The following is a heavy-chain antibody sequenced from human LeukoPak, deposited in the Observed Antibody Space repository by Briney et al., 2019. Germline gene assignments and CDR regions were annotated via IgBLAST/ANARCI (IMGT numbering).Heavy chain of an antibody. CDR2: ISAYNGNT. CDR3: ARGAGVSHRGAFDI. J-gene: IGHJ3*02. CDR1: GYTFTGYY. Sequence: ASVKVSCKASGYTFTGYYMHWVRQAPGQGLEWMGWISAYNGNTNYAQKLQGRVTMTTDTSTSTAYMELRSLRSDDTAVYYCARGAGVSHRGAFDIWGQGTMVTVSS. D-gene: IGHD1-14*01. V-gene: IGHV1-18*04.